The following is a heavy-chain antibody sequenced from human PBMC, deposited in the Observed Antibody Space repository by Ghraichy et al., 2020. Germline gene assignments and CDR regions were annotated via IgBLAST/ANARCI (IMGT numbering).Heavy chain of an antibody. CDR2: IFHSGRT. V-gene: IGHV4-39*01. CDR3: ARQRGPTTHLDY. CDR1: GGSINNAFYY. D-gene: IGHD3-10*01. Sequence: SETLSLTCSVSGGSINNAFYYWGWIRQPPGKGLEWIGSIFHSGRTSYNPSLTSRVSISVDTSKNHFSLMVTSVTAADTAVYYCARQRGPTTHLDYWGRGTLVTVSS. J-gene: IGHJ4*02.